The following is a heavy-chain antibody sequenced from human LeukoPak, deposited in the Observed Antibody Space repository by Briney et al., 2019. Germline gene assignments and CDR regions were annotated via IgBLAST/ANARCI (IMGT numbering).Heavy chain of an antibody. J-gene: IGHJ3*02. CDR2: IIPIFGTA. D-gene: IGHD3-22*01. Sequence: GASVKVSCKASGGTFISYAISWVRQAPGQGLEWMGGIIPIFGTANYAQKFQGRVTITVDESTSTAYMELSSLRSEDTAVYYCATRSGYYPDAFDIWGQGTMVTVSS. V-gene: IGHV1-69*13. CDR3: ATRSGYYPDAFDI. CDR1: GGTFISYA.